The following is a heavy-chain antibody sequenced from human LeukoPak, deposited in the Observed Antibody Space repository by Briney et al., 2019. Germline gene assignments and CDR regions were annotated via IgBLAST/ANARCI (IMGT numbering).Heavy chain of an antibody. Sequence: PSETLSLTCTVSGGSISSSSYYWGWIRQPPGKGLEWIGSIYYSGSTYYNPSLKSRVTISVDTPKNQFSLKLSSVTAADTAVYYCAIREGFLEWYGLIANYWGQGTLVTVSS. V-gene: IGHV4-39*01. J-gene: IGHJ4*02. CDR2: IYYSGST. CDR3: AIREGFLEWYGLIANY. CDR1: GGSISSSSYY. D-gene: IGHD3-3*01.